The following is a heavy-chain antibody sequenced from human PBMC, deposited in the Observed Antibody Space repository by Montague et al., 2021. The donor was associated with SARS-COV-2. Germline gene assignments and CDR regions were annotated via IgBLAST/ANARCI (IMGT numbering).Heavy chain of an antibody. CDR3: ARGTIRGVTTPFDY. CDR1: SGSIISSGYY. V-gene: IGHV4-39*02. J-gene: IGHJ4*02. D-gene: IGHD3-10*01. CDR2: IYYSGTT. Sequence: SETLSLTCSVSSGSIISSGYYWGWIRQPPGKELEWIGNIYYSGTTYYNPSLQSRGTISVDTSKNRLSLRLSSVTAADTAVYFCARGTIRGVTTPFDYWGQGSQVTVSS.